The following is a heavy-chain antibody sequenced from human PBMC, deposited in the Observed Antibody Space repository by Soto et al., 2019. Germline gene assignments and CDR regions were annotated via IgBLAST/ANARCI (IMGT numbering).Heavy chain of an antibody. J-gene: IGHJ6*02. D-gene: IGHD2-21*01. V-gene: IGHV1-18*01. CDR3: ARDGSMVIYYYGMDV. Sequence: GASVKVSCKASGYTFTSYGISWVRQAPGQGLEWMGWISAYNGNTNYAQKLQGRVTMTTDTSTSTAYMELRSLRSDDTAVYYCARDGSMVIYYYGMDVWGQGTTVTVSS. CDR1: GYTFTSYG. CDR2: ISAYNGNT.